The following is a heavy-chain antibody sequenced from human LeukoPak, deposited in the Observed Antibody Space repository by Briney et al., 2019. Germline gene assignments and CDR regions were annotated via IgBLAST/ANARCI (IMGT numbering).Heavy chain of an antibody. Sequence: GGSLRLSCAASGFAFSIYTMNWVRQAPGKGLEWVSYISNSSSTIYYADSVKGRFTISRDNAKNSLYLQMNSLRAEDTAVYYCARSPQSGIWGQGTMVTVSS. J-gene: IGHJ3*02. CDR3: ARSPQSGI. CDR2: ISNSSSTI. D-gene: IGHD3-3*01. CDR1: GFAFSIYT. V-gene: IGHV3-48*04.